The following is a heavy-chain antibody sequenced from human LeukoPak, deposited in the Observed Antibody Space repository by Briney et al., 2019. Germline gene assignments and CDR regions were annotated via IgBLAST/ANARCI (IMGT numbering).Heavy chain of an antibody. J-gene: IGHJ5*02. Sequence: PGKSLRLSCAASGFTFSSFTLYWVRQAPGEGLEWVTMISSDASIKYYTDSVKGRFTVSRGNSTNTLYLQMTSLRPDDTAIYYCATSHPLYTFGPPESWGQGTLVSVSS. CDR3: ATSHPLYTFGPPES. V-gene: IGHV3-30*04. CDR1: GFTFSSFT. D-gene: IGHD5-18*01. CDR2: ISSDASIK.